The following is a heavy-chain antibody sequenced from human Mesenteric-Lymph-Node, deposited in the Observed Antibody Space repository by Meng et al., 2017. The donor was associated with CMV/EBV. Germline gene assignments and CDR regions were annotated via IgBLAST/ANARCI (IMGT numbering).Heavy chain of an antibody. CDR2: VSYDGNNK. CDR3: AKESITIFGVDKYYFDY. CDR1: GFTFSTYA. D-gene: IGHD3-3*01. V-gene: IGHV3-30-3*01. Sequence: GESLKISCAASGFTFSTYALHWVRQAPGKGLEWVAVVSYDGNNKYYADSVKGRFTISRDNFKNTLYLQMNSLRAEDTAVYYCAKESITIFGVDKYYFDYWGQGTLVTVPQ. J-gene: IGHJ4*02.